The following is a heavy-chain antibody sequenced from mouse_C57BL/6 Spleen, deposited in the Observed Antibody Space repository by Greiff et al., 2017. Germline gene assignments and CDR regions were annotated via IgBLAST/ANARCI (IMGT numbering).Heavy chain of an antibody. D-gene: IGHD2-2*01. CDR2: IDPEDGDT. V-gene: IGHV14-1*01. J-gene: IGHJ3*01. Sequence: VQLKESGAELVRPGASVKLSCTASGFNIKDYYMHWVKQRPEQGLEWIGRIDPEDGDTEYAPTFQGKATMTADTSSNTAYLQLSSLTSEDTAVYYCTTPYGDDPAWFADWGQGTLVSVAA. CDR3: TTPYGDDPAWFAD. CDR1: GFNIKDYY.